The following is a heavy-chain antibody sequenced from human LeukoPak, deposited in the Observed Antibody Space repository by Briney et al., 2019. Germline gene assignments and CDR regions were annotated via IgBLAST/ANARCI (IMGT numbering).Heavy chain of an antibody. J-gene: IGHJ4*02. V-gene: IGHV3-30*18. CDR3: AKDLYYGSGSYNYFDY. CDR1: GFTFSSYG. CDR2: ISYDGSNK. Sequence: GGSLRLSCAASGFTFSSYGMHWVRQAPGKGLEWVAVISYDGSNKYYADSVKGRFTISRDNSKNTLYLQMNSLRAEDTAVYYCAKDLYYGSGSYNYFDYWGQGTLVTVSS. D-gene: IGHD3-10*01.